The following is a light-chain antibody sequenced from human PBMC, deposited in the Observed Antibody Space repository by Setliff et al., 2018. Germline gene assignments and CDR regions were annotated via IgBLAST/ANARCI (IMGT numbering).Light chain of an antibody. CDR1: SSDIGTYNL. J-gene: IGLJ2*01. CDR3: CSYGRNRSYVYVL. CDR2: EVT. Sequence: QSVLTQPAPVSGSPGQSITISCTGSSSDIGTYNLVSWYQQHPGKAPQLIIYEVTRRPSGVSDRFSASKSGNTASLTISGLQAEDEAHYFCCSYGRNRSYVYVLFGGGTKVTVL. V-gene: IGLV2-23*02.